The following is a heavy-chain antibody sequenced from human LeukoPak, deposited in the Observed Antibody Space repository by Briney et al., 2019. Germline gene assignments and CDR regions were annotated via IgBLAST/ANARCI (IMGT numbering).Heavy chain of an antibody. V-gene: IGHV4-59*08. CDR1: GGSISSYY. J-gene: IGHJ6*03. CDR3: ARVWFGERYYYYYYYMDV. CDR2: IYYSGST. Sequence: AETLPLTCTVSGGSISSYYWSWIRQPPGKGLEWIGYIYYSGSTNYNPSLKSRVTISVDTSKNQFSLKLSSVTAADTAVYYCARVWFGERYYYYYYYMDVWGKGTTVTVSS. D-gene: IGHD3-10*01.